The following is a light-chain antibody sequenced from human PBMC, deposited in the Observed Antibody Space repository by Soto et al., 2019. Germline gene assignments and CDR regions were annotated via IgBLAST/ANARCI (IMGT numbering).Light chain of an antibody. CDR1: SSDVGSYNR. CDR2: EVS. Sequence: TGTSSDVGSYNRVSWYQQPPGTAPKLMIYEVSNRPSGVPDRFSGSKSGNTASLTISGLLSEDEADYYCSSYTSSSTYVFGTGPKVTVL. V-gene: IGLV2-18*02. J-gene: IGLJ1*01. CDR3: SSYTSSSTYV.